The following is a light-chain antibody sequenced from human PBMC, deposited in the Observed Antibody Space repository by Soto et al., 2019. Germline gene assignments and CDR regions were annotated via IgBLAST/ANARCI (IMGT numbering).Light chain of an antibody. Sequence: EIVMTQSPATLSVSPGERATLSCRASQSVSSNLAWYQRKPGQSPRLLIYGASTRATGIPARFSGSGSGTEFTLTISSQQSEDFAVYYCQQYNNWPLTFGGGTKVEIK. CDR3: QQYNNWPLT. V-gene: IGKV3-15*01. CDR1: QSVSSN. J-gene: IGKJ4*01. CDR2: GAS.